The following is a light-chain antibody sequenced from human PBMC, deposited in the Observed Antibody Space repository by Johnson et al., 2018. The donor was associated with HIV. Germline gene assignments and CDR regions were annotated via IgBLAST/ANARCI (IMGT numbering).Light chain of an antibody. V-gene: IGLV1-51*01. J-gene: IGLJ1*01. Sequence: QPVLTQPPSVSAAPGQKVTISCSGSSSNIGNNYVSWYQQLPGTAPKLLIYDNNKRPSGIPDRFSGSTSGTSATLGITGLQTGDEADYYCGTWDNSLSAFYVFGTGTKVTVL. CDR1: SSNIGNNY. CDR3: GTWDNSLSAFYV. CDR2: DNN.